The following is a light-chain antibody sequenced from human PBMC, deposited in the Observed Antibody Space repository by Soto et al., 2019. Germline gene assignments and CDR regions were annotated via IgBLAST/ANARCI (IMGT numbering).Light chain of an antibody. J-gene: IGKJ1*01. CDR2: GAS. CDR1: QSVSSSY. CDR3: QQYGSSPPWT. Sequence: EIVLTQSPDTLSLSPGEGATLSCRASQSVSSSYLAWYQQKPGQAPRLLIYGASSRATGIPDRFSGSGSGTDFTLTISRLEPEDFAVYYCQQYGSSPPWTFGQGTKVDIK. V-gene: IGKV3-20*01.